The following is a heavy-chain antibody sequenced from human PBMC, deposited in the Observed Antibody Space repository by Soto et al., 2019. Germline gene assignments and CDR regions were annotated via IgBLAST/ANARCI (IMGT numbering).Heavy chain of an antibody. CDR1: GGSISSSNYY. CDR3: AIRQSSPWFDP. J-gene: IGHJ5*02. V-gene: IGHV4-39*01. Sequence: SETLSLTCTVYGGSISSSNYYWGWVRQPPGKGLEWIGNIYYSGSTYYNPSLKSRVTISVDTSKNQFSLKLNSLTAADTAVYYCAIRQSSPWFDPWGQGTLVTVS. D-gene: IGHD2-15*01. CDR2: IYYSGST.